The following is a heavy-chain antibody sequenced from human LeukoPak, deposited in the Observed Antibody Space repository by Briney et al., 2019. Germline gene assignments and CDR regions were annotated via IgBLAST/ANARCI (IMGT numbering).Heavy chain of an antibody. J-gene: IGHJ3*02. D-gene: IGHD2-2*01. Sequence: GASVKVSCKASGYTFTSYDINWVRQATGQGLEWMGWINPNSGGTNYAQKFRGRVTMTRDTSISTAYMELSRLRSDDTAVYYCARSSSTDCNAFDIWGQGAMVTVSS. CDR2: INPNSGGT. V-gene: IGHV1-2*02. CDR3: ARSSSTDCNAFDI. CDR1: GYTFTSYD.